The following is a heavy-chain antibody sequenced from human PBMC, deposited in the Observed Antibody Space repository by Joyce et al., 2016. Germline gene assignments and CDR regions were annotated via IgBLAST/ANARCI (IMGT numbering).Heavy chain of an antibody. CDR1: GFTFSSYS. CDR3: ARDLPHRYTALANYFDY. V-gene: IGHV3-21*01. D-gene: IGHD5-18*01. Sequence: QLVESGGGRVKPGGSLRLSCVASGFTFSSYSMNWVRQAPGKGLEWFSFISSSDTYIYYADSVRGRFTISRDNAKKSLFLQMNSLRAEDTAMYYCARDLPHRYTALANYFDYWGQGTLVTVSS. CDR2: ISSSDTYI. J-gene: IGHJ4*02.